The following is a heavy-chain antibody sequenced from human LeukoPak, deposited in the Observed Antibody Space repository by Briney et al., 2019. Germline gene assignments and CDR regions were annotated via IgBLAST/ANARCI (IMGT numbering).Heavy chain of an antibody. CDR3: ARQRYCSRVNCTPHFDH. CDR2: IYSSGST. J-gene: IGHJ4*02. CDR1: GGSISSYY. V-gene: IGHV4-39*01. D-gene: IGHD2-15*01. Sequence: PSETLSLTCTVSGGSISSYYWGWIRQPPGKGLEWIGTIYSSGSTYYNPSLKSRITISVDASKNQFSLKLSSLTATDTAVYYCARQRYCSRVNCTPHFDHWGQGTLVIVSS.